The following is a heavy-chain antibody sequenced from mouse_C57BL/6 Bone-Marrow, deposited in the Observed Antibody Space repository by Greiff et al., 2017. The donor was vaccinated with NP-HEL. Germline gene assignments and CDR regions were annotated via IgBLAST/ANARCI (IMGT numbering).Heavy chain of an antibody. CDR1: GYAFSSSW. J-gene: IGHJ2*01. D-gene: IGHD2-1*01. CDR3: ARDLYGNCY. V-gene: IGHV1-82*01. Sequence: QVQLQQSGPELVKPGASVKISCKASGYAFSSSWMNWVKQRPGKGLEWIGRIYPGDGDTNYNGKFKGKSTLTADKSSSTAYMQLSSLTSEDSAVYFCARDLYGNCYWGQGTTLTVSS. CDR2: IYPGDGDT.